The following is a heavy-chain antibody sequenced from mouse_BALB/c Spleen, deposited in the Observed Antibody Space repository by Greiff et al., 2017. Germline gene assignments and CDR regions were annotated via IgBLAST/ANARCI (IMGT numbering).Heavy chain of an antibody. V-gene: IGHV5-6-5*01. J-gene: IGHJ2*01. CDR1: GFTFSSYA. CDR3: ARHYGSSYFDY. CDR2: ISSGSST. D-gene: IGHD1-1*01. Sequence: DVHLVESGGGLVKPGGSLKLSCAASGFTFSSYAMSWVRQTPEKRLEWVASISSGSSTYYPDSVEGRFTISRDNARNILYLQMSSLRSEDTAMYYGARHYGSSYFDYWGQGTTLTVSS.